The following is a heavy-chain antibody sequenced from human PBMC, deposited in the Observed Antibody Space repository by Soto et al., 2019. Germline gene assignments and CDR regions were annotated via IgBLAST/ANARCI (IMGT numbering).Heavy chain of an antibody. J-gene: IGHJ4*02. CDR2: ISPYNGNT. D-gene: IGHD4-17*01. CDR3: ARDKPTVTTDWDY. CDR1: GYSFTSYC. Sequence: ASAEASCKACGYSFTSYCIGWMRQDPGQGLEWIGWISPYNGNTKYAQRLQGRVTMTRDTSTTTVYMELSSLRSEDTAVYYCARDKPTVTTDWDYWGQGTLVTVSS. V-gene: IGHV1-18*01.